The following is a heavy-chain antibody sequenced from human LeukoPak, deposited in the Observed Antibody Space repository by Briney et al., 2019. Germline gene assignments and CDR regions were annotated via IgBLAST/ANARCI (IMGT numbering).Heavy chain of an antibody. CDR1: GGSISSYY. V-gene: IGHV4-59*08. D-gene: IGHD3-22*01. CDR3: ARQDYYDSSGYFDY. J-gene: IGHJ4*02. Sequence: SETLSHTCTVSGGSISSYYWSWIRQPPGKGLEWIGYTYYSGSTNYNPSLKSRVTISVDTSKNQFSLKLSSVTAADTAVYYCARQDYYDSSGYFDYWGQGTLVTVSS. CDR2: TYYSGST.